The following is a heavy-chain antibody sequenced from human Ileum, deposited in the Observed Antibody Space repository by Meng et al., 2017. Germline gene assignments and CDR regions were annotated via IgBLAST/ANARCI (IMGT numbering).Heavy chain of an antibody. V-gene: IGHV1-2*02. CDR2: INTKTGLT. Sequence: ASVKVSCKASGYTFTGYYIHWVRQAPGQGLECIGWINTKTGLTNYARSVQGRVTMTSDTSINTAYMELSRLRSDDPAVYYCARVAVSGDYGDYWGQGTLVTVSS. D-gene: IGHD4-17*01. CDR1: GYTFTGYY. J-gene: IGHJ4*02. CDR3: ARVAVSGDYGDY.